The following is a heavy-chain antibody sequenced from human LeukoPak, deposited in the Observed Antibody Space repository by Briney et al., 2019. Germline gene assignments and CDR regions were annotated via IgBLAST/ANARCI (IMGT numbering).Heavy chain of an antibody. CDR3: VVGSRYFDWLLNY. CDR2: ISGSGNYM. V-gene: IGHV3-21*01. Sequence: GGSLRLSCAASGFTFSSYSMNWVRQAPGKGLEWVPSISGSGNYMYYADSVKGRFTISRDNAKNSLYLQMNSLRAEDTAVYYCVVGSRYFDWLLNYWGQGTLVTVSS. J-gene: IGHJ4*02. D-gene: IGHD3-9*01. CDR1: GFTFSSYS.